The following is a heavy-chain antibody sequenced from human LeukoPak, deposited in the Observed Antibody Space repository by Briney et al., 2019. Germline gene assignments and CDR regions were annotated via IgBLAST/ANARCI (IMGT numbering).Heavy chain of an antibody. Sequence: ASVKVSCKASGGTFSSYAVSWVRQAPGQGLEWMGWINPKSRGTDYAQKFRGRVTLTRDKPISTVYMELNALRSDDTAVYYCARGASLTYYYDSSGFFSFDYWGQGTLVTVSS. J-gene: IGHJ4*02. V-gene: IGHV1-2*02. CDR2: INPKSRGT. CDR3: ARGASLTYYYDSSGFFSFDY. D-gene: IGHD3-22*01. CDR1: GGTFSSYA.